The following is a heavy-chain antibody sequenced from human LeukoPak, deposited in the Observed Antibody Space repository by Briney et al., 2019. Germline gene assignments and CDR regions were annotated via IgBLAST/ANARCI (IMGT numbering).Heavy chain of an antibody. D-gene: IGHD2-21*02. V-gene: IGHV4-59*01. CDR3: AKKSVAAIPPLY. Sequence: TSETLSLTCTVSGGSISSYYWSWIRQPPGKGLEWIGYIYYSGSTNYNPSLKSRVTISVDTSKNQFSLKLSSVTAADTAVYYCAKKSVAAIPPLYWGQGTLVTVSS. CDR1: GGSISSYY. J-gene: IGHJ4*02. CDR2: IYYSGST.